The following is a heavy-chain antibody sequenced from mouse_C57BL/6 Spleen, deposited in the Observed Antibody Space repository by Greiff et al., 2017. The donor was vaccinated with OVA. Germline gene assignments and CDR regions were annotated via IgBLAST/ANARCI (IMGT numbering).Heavy chain of an antibody. D-gene: IGHD2-3*01. J-gene: IGHJ2*01. Sequence: EVMLVESGGGLVKPGGSLKLSCAASGFTFSSYAMSWVRQTPEKRLEWVATISDGGSYTYYPDNVKGRFTISRDNAKNNLYLQMSHLKSEDTAMYYCAREDGYYPYYFDYWGQGTTLTVSS. CDR1: GFTFSSYA. CDR3: AREDGYYPYYFDY. V-gene: IGHV5-4*01. CDR2: ISDGGSYT.